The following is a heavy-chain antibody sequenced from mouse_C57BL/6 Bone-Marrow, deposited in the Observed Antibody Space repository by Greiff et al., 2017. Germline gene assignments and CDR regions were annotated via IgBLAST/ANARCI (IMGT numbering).Heavy chain of an antibody. V-gene: IGHV1-81*01. Sequence: VKLMESGAELARPGASVKLSCKASGYTFTSYGISWVKQRTGQGLEWIGEIYPRSGNTYYNEKFKGKATLTAEKSSSTAYMELRSLTSEDSAVYFCARFPIYYYGSAWFAYWGQGTLVTVSA. CDR1: GYTFTSYG. D-gene: IGHD1-1*01. CDR3: ARFPIYYYGSAWFAY. CDR2: IYPRSGNT. J-gene: IGHJ3*01.